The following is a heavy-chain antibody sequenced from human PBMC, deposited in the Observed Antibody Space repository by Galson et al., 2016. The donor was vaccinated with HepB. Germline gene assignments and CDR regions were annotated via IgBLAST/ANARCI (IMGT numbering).Heavy chain of an antibody. D-gene: IGHD6-13*01. CDR3: ARARRYASWSAPVYHFDY. CDR1: GFTFSSYS. V-gene: IGHV3-21*01. J-gene: IGHJ4*02. CDR2: ISSSSSYI. Sequence: SLRLSCAASGFTFSSYSMNWVRQAPGKGLEWVSSISSSSSYIYYADSLMGRFTISRDNAKNSLYLQMNSLRAEDTAVYYCARARRYASWSAPVYHFDYWGQGALVTVSS.